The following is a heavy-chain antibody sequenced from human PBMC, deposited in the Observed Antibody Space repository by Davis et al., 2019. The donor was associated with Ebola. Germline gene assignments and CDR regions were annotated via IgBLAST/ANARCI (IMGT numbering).Heavy chain of an antibody. D-gene: IGHD2/OR15-2a*01. J-gene: IGHJ6*02. Sequence: SETLSLTCTVSGGSISSSSYSWSWIRQPPGKGLEWIGEIYHSGSTNYNPSLKSRVTISVDKSKNQFSLKLSSVTAADTAVYYCARHATFGMDVWGQGTTVTVSS. CDR1: GGSISSSSYS. V-gene: IGHV4-61*05. CDR2: IYHSGST. CDR3: ARHATFGMDV.